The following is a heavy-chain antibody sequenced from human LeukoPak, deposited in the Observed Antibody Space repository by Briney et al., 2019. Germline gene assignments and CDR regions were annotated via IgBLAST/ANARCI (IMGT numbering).Heavy chain of an antibody. D-gene: IGHD1-26*01. CDR1: GDSISSALW. V-gene: IGHV4-4*02. CDR2: ISRDGST. J-gene: IGHJ4*02. CDR3: TTSSGWYSLNY. Sequence: SETLSLTCAVSGDSISSALWWNWVRQPPGKGLDWIGEISRDGSTKYNPSLENRVTISKDNSKNQFSLKLNSVTAADTAVYYCTTSSGWYSLNYCGQGVLITVSS.